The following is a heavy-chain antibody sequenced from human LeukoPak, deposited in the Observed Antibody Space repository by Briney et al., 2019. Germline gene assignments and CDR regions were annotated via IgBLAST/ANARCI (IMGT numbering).Heavy chain of an antibody. V-gene: IGHV3-30*18. CDR1: GFTFSSYG. D-gene: IGHD5-12*01. Sequence: GRSLRLSCAASGFTFSSYGMHWVRQAPGKGLEWVAVISYDGSNKYYADSVKGRFTISRDNSKNTLYLQMNSLRAEDTAVYYCAKGNSGYVVDYWGQGTLVTVSS. CDR2: ISYDGSNK. CDR3: AKGNSGYVVDY. J-gene: IGHJ4*02.